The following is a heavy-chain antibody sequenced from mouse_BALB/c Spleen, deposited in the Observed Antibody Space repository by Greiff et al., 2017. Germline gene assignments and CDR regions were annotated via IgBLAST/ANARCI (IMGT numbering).Heavy chain of an antibody. CDR1: GFTFSSYA. V-gene: IGHV5-6-5*01. CDR3: AREYYDAMDY. CDR2: ISSGGST. D-gene: IGHD5-1*01. Sequence: EVQVVESGGGLVKPGGSLKLSCAASGFTFSSYAMSWVRQTPEKRLEWVASISSGGSTYYPDSVKGRFTISRDNARNILYLQMSSLRSEDTAMYYCAREYYDAMDYWGQGTSVTVSS. J-gene: IGHJ4*01.